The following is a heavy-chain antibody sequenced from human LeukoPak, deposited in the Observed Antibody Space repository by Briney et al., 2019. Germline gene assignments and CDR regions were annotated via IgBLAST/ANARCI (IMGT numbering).Heavy chain of an antibody. D-gene: IGHD3-3*01. CDR3: ARVNLLRFLGWSLGDSYYYYYMDV. CDR2: ISSSSYI. V-gene: IGHV3-21*01. CDR1: GFTFSSYS. J-gene: IGHJ6*03. Sequence: GGSLRLSCAASGFTFSSYSMKWVRQAPGKGLEWVSSISSSSYIYYADSVKGRFTISRDNAKNSLYLQMNSLRAEDTAVYYCARVNLLRFLGWSLGDSYYYYYMDVWGKGTTVTVSS.